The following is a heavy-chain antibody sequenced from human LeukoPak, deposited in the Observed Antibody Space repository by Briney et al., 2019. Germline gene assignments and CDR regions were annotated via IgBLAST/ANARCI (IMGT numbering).Heavy chain of an antibody. J-gene: IGHJ4*02. CDR3: ARDLVYGSGSYYPR. D-gene: IGHD3-10*01. V-gene: IGHV1-69*01. CDR2: IIPIFGTA. Sequence: SVKVSCKASGGTFSSYAISWVRQAPGQGLEWMGGIIPIFGTANYAQKFQGRVTITADESTSTAYMELSSLRSEDTAVYYCARDLVYGSGSYYPRWGQGTLVTVSS. CDR1: GGTFSSYA.